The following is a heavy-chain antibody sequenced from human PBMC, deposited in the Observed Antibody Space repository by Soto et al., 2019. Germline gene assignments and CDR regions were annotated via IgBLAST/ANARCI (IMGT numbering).Heavy chain of an antibody. CDR3: ARGYGGYSWFDH. V-gene: IGHV4-39*01. J-gene: IGHJ5*02. CDR2: IYHSGNT. CDR1: GGSISSRDYY. Sequence: SETLSLTCIVSGGSISSRDYYWGWIRQPPGKGLEWIGTIYHSGNTYYNPSLKSRVTISVDTSKTQFSLKLKYVTAADTSLYYCARGYGGYSWFDHWGQGTLVTVSS. D-gene: IGHD5-12*01.